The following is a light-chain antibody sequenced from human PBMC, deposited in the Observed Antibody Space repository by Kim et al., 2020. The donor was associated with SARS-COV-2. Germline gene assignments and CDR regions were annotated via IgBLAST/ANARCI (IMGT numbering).Light chain of an antibody. CDR1: QSVSSN. CDR3: QQHHSLHT. Sequence: EIVMTQSPATLSVSPGERATLSCRASQSVSSNLAWYQQKPGQAPRLLIYGASTRATGIPARFSGSGSGTEFTLTISSLQSEDFAVYFCQQHHSLHTVGLGTNLEI. J-gene: IGKJ2*01. V-gene: IGKV3-15*01. CDR2: GAS.